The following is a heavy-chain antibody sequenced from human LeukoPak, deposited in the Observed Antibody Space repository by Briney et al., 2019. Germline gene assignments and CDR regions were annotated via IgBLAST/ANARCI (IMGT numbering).Heavy chain of an antibody. CDR3: ARTNIVATIGYCGGDCYSDYFDY. CDR2: ISYDGSNK. V-gene: IGHV3-30*14. J-gene: IGHJ4*02. D-gene: IGHD2-21*02. CDR1: GFTFSSYA. Sequence: GRSLRLSCAASGFTFSSYAMHWVRQAPGKGLEWVAVISYDGSNKYYADSVKGRFTISRDNSKNTLYLQMNSLRAEDTAVYYCARTNIVATIGYCGGDCYSDYFDYWGQGTLVTVSS.